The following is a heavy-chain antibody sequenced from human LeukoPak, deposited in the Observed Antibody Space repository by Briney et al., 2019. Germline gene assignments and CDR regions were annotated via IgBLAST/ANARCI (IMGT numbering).Heavy chain of an antibody. J-gene: IGHJ4*02. V-gene: IGHV1-18*04. D-gene: IGHD3-3*01. CDR3: ARAYYDLWNGYYSAAFDY. CDR1: GYTLSNYG. Sequence: ASVKVSCKASGYTLSNYGIILVRQAPGQGLEWMGWISAYNDHTTYAQKFQARVTMTTDTSTSTAYMELRSLRSDDTAVYYCARAYYDLWNGYYSAAFDYWGQGTLVTVSS. CDR2: ISAYNDHT.